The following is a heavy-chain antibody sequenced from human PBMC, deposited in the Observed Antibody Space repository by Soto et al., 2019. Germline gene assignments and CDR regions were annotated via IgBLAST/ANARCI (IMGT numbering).Heavy chain of an antibody. CDR1: GGSFSGYQ. D-gene: IGHD3-10*01. J-gene: IGHJ6*03. V-gene: IGHV4-34*01. CDR2: INDSGNI. Sequence: QVQLQQWGAGLLKPSETLSLTCAVYGGSFSGYQWSWIRQTPGKGLEWIGEINDSGNINYNPSLKSRVSIFVDTAQKQISLKLRSETAADTAVYYCARGLILWFGKLSLRWGYYYYMDVWGKGTTVTVSS. CDR3: ARGLILWFGKLSLRWGYYYYMDV.